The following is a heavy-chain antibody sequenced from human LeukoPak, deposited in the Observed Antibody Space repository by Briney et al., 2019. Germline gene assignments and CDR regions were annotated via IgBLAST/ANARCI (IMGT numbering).Heavy chain of an antibody. CDR1: GFAFSTYA. Sequence: GGSLRLSCAASGFAFSTYAMAWVRHVPGKGLEWVSTVSVTGGTTYYADSVKGRFIISRDNSKNTLSLQMSSLRTDDSALYYCAKWATVAPGDFWGQGTLVTVSS. CDR3: AKWATVAPGDF. CDR2: VSVTGGTT. J-gene: IGHJ4*02. D-gene: IGHD4-11*01. V-gene: IGHV3-23*01.